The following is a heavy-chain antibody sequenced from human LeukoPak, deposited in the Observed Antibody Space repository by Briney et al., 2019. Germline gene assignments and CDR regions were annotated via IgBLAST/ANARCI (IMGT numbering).Heavy chain of an antibody. Sequence: GESLKISCKGSGYSFTSYWIGWVRQMPGKGLEWMGIIYPGDSDTRYSPSFQGQVTISADKSISTAYLQWSSLKASDTAMYYCARLHGYCSSTSCYTDWYFDLWGRGTLVTVSS. V-gene: IGHV5-51*01. D-gene: IGHD2-2*02. CDR1: GYSFTSYW. CDR3: ARLHGYCSSTSCYTDWYFDL. J-gene: IGHJ2*01. CDR2: IYPGDSDT.